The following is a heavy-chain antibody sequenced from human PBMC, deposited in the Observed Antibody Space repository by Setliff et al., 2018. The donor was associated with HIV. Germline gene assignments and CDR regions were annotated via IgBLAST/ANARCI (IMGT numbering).Heavy chain of an antibody. CDR3: ARSAELYFYYGMDV. J-gene: IGHJ6*02. Sequence: PGGSLRLSCAASGFTFSDYYMTWIRQAPGKGLEWVSYISKSGNTIHYAGSVKGRFTISRDNAKNSLYLQMNSLRAEDTAVYYCARSAELYFYYGMDVWGQGTTVTVSS. CDR1: GFTFSDYY. V-gene: IGHV3-11*04. CDR2: ISKSGNTI. D-gene: IGHD2-15*01.